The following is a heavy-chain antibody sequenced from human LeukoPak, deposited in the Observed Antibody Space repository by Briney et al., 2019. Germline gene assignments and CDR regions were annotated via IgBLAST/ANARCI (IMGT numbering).Heavy chain of an antibody. CDR2: IYYTGST. CDR1: GGSISRDD. V-gene: IGHV4-59*01. J-gene: IGHJ4*02. D-gene: IGHD6-25*01. Sequence: PSETLSLTCTVSGGSISRDDWSWIRQPPGKGLEWIGYIYYTGSTNYNPSLKSRVTISVDTSKNQFSLKLSSVTAADTAVYYCARDRPGGSSVDYWGQGTLVTVSS. CDR3: ARDRPGGSSVDY.